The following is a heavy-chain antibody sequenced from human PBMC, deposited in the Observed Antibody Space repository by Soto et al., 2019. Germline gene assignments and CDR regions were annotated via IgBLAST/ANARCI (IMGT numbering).Heavy chain of an antibody. D-gene: IGHD3-10*01. V-gene: IGHV3-21*01. CDR3: ARDQGFGAFDI. CDR1: GFTFSSYS. J-gene: IGHJ3*02. CDR2: ISSSSSYI. Sequence: EVQLVESGGGLVKPGGSLRLSCAASGFTFSSYSMNWVRQAPGKGLEWVSSISSSSSYIYYADSVKGRFTISRENAKNSLYQEMNSLRAEDTAVYYCARDQGFGAFDIWGQGTMVAVSS.